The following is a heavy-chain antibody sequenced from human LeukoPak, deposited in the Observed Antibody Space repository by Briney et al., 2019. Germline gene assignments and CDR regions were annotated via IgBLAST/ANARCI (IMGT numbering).Heavy chain of an antibody. V-gene: IGHV3-66*01. CDR3: ARGTIV. CDR1: GFTVSSNY. D-gene: IGHD2-21*01. CDR2: IHSRGST. Sequence: GGSLRLSCAASGFTVSSNYMTWVRQAPGKGLEWVSLIHSRGSTYYADSVKGRFTISRDNSKNTLYLQMNSLRPEDTAVYYCARGTIVWGQGTLVTVSS. J-gene: IGHJ4*02.